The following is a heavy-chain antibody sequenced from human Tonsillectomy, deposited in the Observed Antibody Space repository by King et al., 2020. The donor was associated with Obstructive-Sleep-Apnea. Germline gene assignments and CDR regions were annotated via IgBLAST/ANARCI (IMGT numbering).Heavy chain of an antibody. V-gene: IGHV3-15*01. CDR1: GFTFSNAW. J-gene: IGHJ4*02. CDR2: IKSKTDGGTT. D-gene: IGHD6-13*01. Sequence: VQLVESGGGLVKPGGSLRLSCAASGFTFSNAWMSWVRQAPGKGLEWVGRIKSKTDGGTTDYAAPVKGRFTISRHDSKNTLYLQMNSLKTEDTAVYYCTTDLGAAAGFDYWGQGTLVTVSS. CDR3: TTDLGAAAGFDY.